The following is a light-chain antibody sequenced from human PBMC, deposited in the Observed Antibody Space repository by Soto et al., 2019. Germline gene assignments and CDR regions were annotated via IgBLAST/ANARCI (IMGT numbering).Light chain of an antibody. J-gene: IGLJ2*01. CDR1: SSNIGAGYD. CDR2: GNN. V-gene: IGLV1-40*01. Sequence: QAVVTQPPSVSGAPGQRVTISCTGGSSNIGAGYDVHWYQQLPGTAPKLLIYGNNNRPSGVPDRFSVSKYGTSASLAITGLQPEDEADYYCQSYDTSLRGSEVFGGGTKLTVL. CDR3: QSYDTSLRGSEV.